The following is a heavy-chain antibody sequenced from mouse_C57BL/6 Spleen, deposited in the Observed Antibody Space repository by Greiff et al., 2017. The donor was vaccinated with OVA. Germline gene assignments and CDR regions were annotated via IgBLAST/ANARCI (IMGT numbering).Heavy chain of an antibody. Sequence: EVKLEESGPGLVKPSQSLSLTCSVTGYSITSGYYWNWIRQFPGNKLEWMGYISYDGSNNYNPSLKNRISITRDTSKNQFFLKLNSVTTEDTATYYCARSIYYGSSSAWFAYWGQGTLVTVSA. D-gene: IGHD1-1*01. CDR2: ISYDGSN. J-gene: IGHJ3*01. CDR1: GYSITSGYY. V-gene: IGHV3-6*01. CDR3: ARSIYYGSSSAWFAY.